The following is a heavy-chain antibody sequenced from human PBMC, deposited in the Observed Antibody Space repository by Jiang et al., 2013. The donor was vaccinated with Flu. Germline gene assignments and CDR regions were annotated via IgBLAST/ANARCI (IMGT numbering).Heavy chain of an antibody. CDR2: IIPVVDLA. Sequence: GAEVKKPGSSVKVSCKASGGTFSSYAISWVRQAPGQGLEWMGRIIPVVDLANYAQIFQGRVTITADKSTNTVHMELSGLRSEDTAVYYCARTVGSTAGNWFDPWGQGTLVTVSS. D-gene: IGHD1-26*01. V-gene: IGHV1-69*04. CDR1: GGTFSSYA. CDR3: ARTVGSTAGNWFDP. J-gene: IGHJ5*02.